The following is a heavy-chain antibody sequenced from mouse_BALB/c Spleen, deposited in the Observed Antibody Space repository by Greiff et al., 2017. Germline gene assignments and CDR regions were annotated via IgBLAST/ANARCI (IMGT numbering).Heavy chain of an antibody. CDR1: GYTFTSYT. D-gene: IGHD4-1*01. Sequence: QVQLQQSAAELARPGASVKMSCKASGYTFTSYTMHWVKQRPGQGLEWIGYINPSSGYTEYNQKFKDKTTLTADKSSSTAYMQLSSLTSEDSAVYYCALTGTVYYCDYWGQGTTLTVSS. J-gene: IGHJ2*01. CDR2: INPSSGYT. V-gene: IGHV1-4*02. CDR3: ALTGTVYYCDY.